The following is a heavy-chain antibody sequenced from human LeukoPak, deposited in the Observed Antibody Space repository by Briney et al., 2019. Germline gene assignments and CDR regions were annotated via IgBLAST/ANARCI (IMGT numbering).Heavy chain of an antibody. V-gene: IGHV6-1*01. CDR2: TYYRSKWYN. CDR1: GDSVSSNSAA. Sequence: SQTLSLTCAISGDSVSSNSAAWNWIRQSPSRGLEWLGRTYYRSKWYNDYAVSVKSRITINPDTSKNQFSLKLSSVTAADTAVYYCARARGYSYGLYYFDYWGQGTLVTVSS. D-gene: IGHD5-18*01. CDR3: ARARGYSYGLYYFDY. J-gene: IGHJ4*02.